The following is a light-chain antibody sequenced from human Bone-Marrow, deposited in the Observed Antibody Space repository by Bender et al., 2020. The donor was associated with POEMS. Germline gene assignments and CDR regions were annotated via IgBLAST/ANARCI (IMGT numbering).Light chain of an antibody. J-gene: IGLJ3*02. CDR3: SSYSSSSSMWL. CDR1: SSDVGTYNR. V-gene: IGLV2-18*02. Sequence: QSALTQPPSVSGSPGQSVTISCTGTSSDVGTYNRVSWYQQRPGTAPKLIISEVSNRPSGVSDRFSGSKSGNTASLTIFGLQTEDEADYYCSSYSSSSSMWLFGGGTKLTVL. CDR2: EVS.